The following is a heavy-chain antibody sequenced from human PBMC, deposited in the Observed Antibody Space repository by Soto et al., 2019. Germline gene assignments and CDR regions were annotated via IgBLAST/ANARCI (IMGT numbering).Heavy chain of an antibody. CDR1: GGSTSSYY. CDR2: IYYSGST. CDR3: ARDNGRENYYDSSGYWYYLDY. D-gene: IGHD3-22*01. Sequence: SETLSLTCTVSGGSTSSYYWSWIRQPPGKGLEWIGYIYYSGSTNYNPSLKSRVTISVDTSKNQFSLKLSSVTAADTAVYYCARDNGRENYYDSSGYWYYLDYWGQGTLVTVS. J-gene: IGHJ4*02. V-gene: IGHV4-59*01.